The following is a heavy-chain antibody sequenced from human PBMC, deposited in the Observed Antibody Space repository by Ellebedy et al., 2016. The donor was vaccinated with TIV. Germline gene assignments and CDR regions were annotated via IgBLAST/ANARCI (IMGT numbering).Heavy chain of an antibody. CDR1: GYTFSRHG. CDR2: ISTYSGNT. Sequence: AASVKVSCKTSGYTFSRHGLNWVRQAPGQGLEWMGWISTYSGNTKYAQKFQDRVTMTTDTSTGTAYMELRSLTSDDTAVYYCARVTMLRGVTTDYWGQGTLVTVSS. V-gene: IGHV1-18*01. D-gene: IGHD3-10*01. J-gene: IGHJ4*02. CDR3: ARVTMLRGVTTDY.